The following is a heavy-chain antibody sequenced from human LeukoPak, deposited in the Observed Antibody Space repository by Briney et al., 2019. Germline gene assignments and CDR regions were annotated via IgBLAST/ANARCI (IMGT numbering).Heavy chain of an antibody. Sequence: SGTLSLTCTVSGGSISSYYWSWIRQPPGKGLEWIGYIYYSGSTNYNPSLKSRVTISVDTSKNQFSLKLSSVTAADTAVYYCARFGATVDAFDIWGQGTMVTVSS. CDR2: IYYSGST. D-gene: IGHD3-10*01. CDR3: ARFGATVDAFDI. CDR1: GGSISSYY. V-gene: IGHV4-59*01. J-gene: IGHJ3*02.